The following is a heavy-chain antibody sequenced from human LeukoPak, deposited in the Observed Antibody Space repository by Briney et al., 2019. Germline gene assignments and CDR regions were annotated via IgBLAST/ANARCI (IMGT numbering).Heavy chain of an antibody. V-gene: IGHV1-69*05. Sequence: SVKVSCKASGGTFSSYAISWVRQAPGQGLEWMGRIIPIFGTANYAQKFQGRVTITTDESTGTAYMELSSLRSEDTAVYYCASHYGEGYYYYYMDVWGKGTTVTVSS. CDR2: IIPIFGTA. CDR1: GGTFSSYA. CDR3: ASHYGEGYYYYYMDV. D-gene: IGHD4-17*01. J-gene: IGHJ6*03.